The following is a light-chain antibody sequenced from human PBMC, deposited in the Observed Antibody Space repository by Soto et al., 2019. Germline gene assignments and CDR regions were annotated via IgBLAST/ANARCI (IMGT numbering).Light chain of an antibody. V-gene: IGLV2-11*01. J-gene: IGLJ2*01. Sequence: QSALTQPRSVSGSPGQSVTISCTGTSSDVGAYQYVSWYQQHPGKAPKLMVYDVNKRPSGVPDRFSGSKSGTSASLAISGLRSEDEADYYCAAWDDSLVVFGGGTKLTVL. CDR1: SSDVGAYQY. CDR3: AAWDDSLVV. CDR2: DVN.